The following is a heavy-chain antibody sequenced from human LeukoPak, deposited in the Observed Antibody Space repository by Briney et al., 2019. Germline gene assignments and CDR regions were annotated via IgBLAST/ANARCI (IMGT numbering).Heavy chain of an antibody. CDR2: ISYDGSNK. D-gene: IGHD2-2*01. V-gene: IGHV3-30*03. Sequence: PGGSLRLSCAASGFTFSSYGMHWVRQAPGKGLEWVAVISYDGSNKYYADPVKGRFTISRDNSKNTLYLQMNSLRAEDTAVYYCACLVVPAAGHAFDIWGQGTMVTVSS. CDR3: ACLVVPAAGHAFDI. CDR1: GFTFSSYG. J-gene: IGHJ3*02.